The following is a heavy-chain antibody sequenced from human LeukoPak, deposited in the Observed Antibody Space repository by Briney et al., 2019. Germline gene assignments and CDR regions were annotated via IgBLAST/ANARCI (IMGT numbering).Heavy chain of an antibody. D-gene: IGHD3-9*01. CDR2: INPNSGGT. J-gene: IGHJ4*02. Sequence: ASVKVSCKASGYTFTGYYMHWVRQAPGQGLEWMGWINPNSGGTNYAQKFQGRVTMTRDTSISTAYMELSRLRSDDTAVYYCARLLRYFDWLSGQDDSWGQGTLVTVSS. V-gene: IGHV1-2*02. CDR3: ARLLRYFDWLSGQDDS. CDR1: GYTFTGYY.